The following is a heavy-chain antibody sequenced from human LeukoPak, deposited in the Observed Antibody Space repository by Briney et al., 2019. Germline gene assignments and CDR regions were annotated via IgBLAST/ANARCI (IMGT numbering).Heavy chain of an antibody. CDR3: ARHSTGGLLWFGEISYYYYYMDV. V-gene: IGHV4-59*08. D-gene: IGHD3-10*01. CDR2: IYYSGST. CDR1: GGSISSYY. Sequence: SETLSLTCTVSGGSISSYYWSWIQQPPGKGLEWIGYIYYSGSTNFNPSLKSRVTISVDTSKNQFSLKLSSVTAADTAVYYCARHSTGGLLWFGEISYYYYYMDVWGKGTTVTVSS. J-gene: IGHJ6*03.